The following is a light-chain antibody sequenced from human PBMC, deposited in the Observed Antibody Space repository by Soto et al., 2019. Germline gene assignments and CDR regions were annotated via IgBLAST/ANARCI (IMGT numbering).Light chain of an antibody. CDR1: QSVSSSY. V-gene: IGKV3-20*01. J-gene: IGKJ1*01. CDR3: QQCGSSLS. CDR2: DTS. Sequence: EIVLTQSPGTLSLSPGERATLSCRASQSVSSSYLAWYQQKPGQSPRLLIYDTSSRATGIQDRFSGSGSGTDFPLAISRLEPEDFAVYYCQQCGSSLSFGQGTKVELK.